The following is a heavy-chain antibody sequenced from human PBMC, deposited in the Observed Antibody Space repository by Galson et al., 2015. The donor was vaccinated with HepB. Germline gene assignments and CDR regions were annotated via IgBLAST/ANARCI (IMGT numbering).Heavy chain of an antibody. CDR3: AKGGRGGSYYGFDY. V-gene: IGHV3-23*01. Sequence: SLRLSCAASGFTFRSSAMSWVRQAPGKGLEWVSAISGSGGSTYYADSVKGRFTISRDNSKTTLYLQMKGLRAEDTAVYYCAKGGRGGSYYGFDYWGQGTLVTVSS. CDR2: ISGSGGST. CDR1: GFTFRSSA. J-gene: IGHJ4*02. D-gene: IGHD1-26*01.